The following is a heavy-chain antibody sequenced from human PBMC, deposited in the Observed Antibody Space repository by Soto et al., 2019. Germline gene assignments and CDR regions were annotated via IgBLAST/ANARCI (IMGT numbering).Heavy chain of an antibody. J-gene: IGHJ5*02. CDR2: INPHGGST. D-gene: IGHD3-3*01. V-gene: IGHV1-46*01. Sequence: ASVKVSCKAPGDTFTSYYLNWVRQAPGQGLEWMGVINPHGGSTKYAQKFQGRVTMTRDTSRSTVYMELRSLRSGDTAIYYCARSSGGNFGIIIEGSNWFDPWGQGTLFTVSS. CDR3: ARSSGGNFGIIIEGSNWFDP. CDR1: GDTFTSYY.